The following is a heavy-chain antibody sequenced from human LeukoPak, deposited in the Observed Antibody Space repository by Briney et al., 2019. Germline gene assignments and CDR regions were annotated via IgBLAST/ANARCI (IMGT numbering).Heavy chain of an antibody. Sequence: ASVKVSCKASGYTFTCYYMHWVRQAPGQGLEWMGRINPNSGGTNYAQKFQGRVTMTRDTSISTAYMELSRLRSDDTAVYYCARDRGIVGATKRHNWFDPWGQGTLVTVSS. CDR1: GYTFTCYY. CDR3: ARDRGIVGATKRHNWFDP. V-gene: IGHV1-2*06. CDR2: INPNSGGT. J-gene: IGHJ5*02. D-gene: IGHD1-26*01.